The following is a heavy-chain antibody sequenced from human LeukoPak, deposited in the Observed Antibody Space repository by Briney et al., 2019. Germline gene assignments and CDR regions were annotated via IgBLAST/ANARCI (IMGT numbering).Heavy chain of an antibody. CDR2: IKQDGSKK. CDR3: AGRSGSFDC. Sequence: GGSLRLSCAASGFTFSSYWMSWVRQAPGKGLEWVANIKQDGSKKNYVDSVKGRFSISRDDAKNSLYLQMNSLRVEDTAVYYCAGRSGSFDCWGQGTLVTVSS. V-gene: IGHV3-7*01. J-gene: IGHJ4*02. CDR1: GFTFSSYW. D-gene: IGHD3-10*01.